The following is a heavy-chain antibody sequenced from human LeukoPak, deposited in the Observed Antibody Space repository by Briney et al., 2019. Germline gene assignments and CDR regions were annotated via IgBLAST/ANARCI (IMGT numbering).Heavy chain of an antibody. CDR3: AKETYTVTTYYFDY. J-gene: IGHJ4*02. Sequence: TGGSLRLSCAASGFTFSSYAMSWVRQAPGKGREWVSAISGSGGSTYYADPVKGRFTISRDNSKNTLYLQINSLRAEDTAVYYCAKETYTVTTYYFDYWGQGTLVTVSS. CDR2: ISGSGGST. D-gene: IGHD4-17*01. V-gene: IGHV3-23*01. CDR1: GFTFSSYA.